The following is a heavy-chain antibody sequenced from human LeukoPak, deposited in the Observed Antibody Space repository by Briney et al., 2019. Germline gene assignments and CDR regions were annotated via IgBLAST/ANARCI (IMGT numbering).Heavy chain of an antibody. J-gene: IGHJ4*02. D-gene: IGHD5-18*01. Sequence: ASVKVSCKASGYTFTSYGISWVRQAPGQGLEWMGWISAYNGNTNYAQKLQDRVNMTTATSTSTAYMEVRSLRSDDTAVYYCARDPRKYSYGYYFDYWGQGTLVTVSS. CDR3: ARDPRKYSYGYYFDY. CDR1: GYTFTSYG. CDR2: ISAYNGNT. V-gene: IGHV1-18*01.